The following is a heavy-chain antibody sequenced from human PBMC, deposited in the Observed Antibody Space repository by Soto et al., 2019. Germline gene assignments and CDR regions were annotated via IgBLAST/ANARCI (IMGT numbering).Heavy chain of an antibody. D-gene: IGHD2-2*01. CDR2: FYYSGRT. CDR1: GGSISSGGYY. J-gene: IGHJ4*02. V-gene: IGHV4-31*03. Sequence: PSETLSLTCTVSGGSISSGGYYWSWIRQHPGKGLEWIGYFYYSGRTYYNPSLKSRVTISVDTSKNQLSLKLSSVTAADTAVYYCASYLFNSQLLWRNWGQGTLVTVSS. CDR3: ASYLFNSQLLWRN.